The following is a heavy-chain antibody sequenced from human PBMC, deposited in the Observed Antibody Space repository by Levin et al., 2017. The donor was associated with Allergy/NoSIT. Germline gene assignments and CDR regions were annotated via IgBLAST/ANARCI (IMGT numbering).Heavy chain of an antibody. J-gene: IGHJ6*02. CDR2: ISGSGGTT. V-gene: IGHV3-23*01. CDR3: AKEGGRAEAATGGFGYYYYGLDV. D-gene: IGHD6-13*01. CDR1: GFTFSSYA. Sequence: GESLKISCAASGFTFSSYAMRWLRQAPGRGLEWVAAISGSGGTTHYADSVKGRFTISRDNSNNTLYLQMNSLRAEDTAVYYGAKEGGRAEAATGGFGYYYYGLDVWGQGTTVTVSS.